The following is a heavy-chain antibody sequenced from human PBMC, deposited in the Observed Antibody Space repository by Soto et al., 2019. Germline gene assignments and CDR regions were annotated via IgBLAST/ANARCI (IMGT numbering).Heavy chain of an antibody. J-gene: IGHJ4*02. CDR2: VWYDGSNK. D-gene: IGHD5-18*01. CDR1: GFTFSSYG. V-gene: IGHV3-33*01. Sequence: TGGSLRLSCAASGFTFSSYGIHWVRQAPGKGLEWVAVVWYDGSNKYYADSVKGRFTISRDNSKNTLYLQMNSLRAEDTAVYYCARDEYNYGYLDYWGQGTLVTASS. CDR3: ARDEYNYGYLDY.